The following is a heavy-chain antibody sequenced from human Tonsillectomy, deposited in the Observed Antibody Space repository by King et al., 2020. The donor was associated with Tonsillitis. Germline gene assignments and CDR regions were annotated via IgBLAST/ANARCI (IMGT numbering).Heavy chain of an antibody. CDR2: ISGSGGST. V-gene: IGHV3-23*04. CDR3: AKSLAGISGWFDP. Sequence: VQLVESGGGLVQPGGSLRLSCAASGFTFSNYAMSWVRQAPGKGLEWVSGISGSGGSTECADSVKGRFTISRDNSKNTLYLQMNSLRVEDTAVYYCAKSLAGISGWFDPWGQGTLVTVSS. D-gene: IGHD3-10*01. J-gene: IGHJ5*02. CDR1: GFTFSNYA.